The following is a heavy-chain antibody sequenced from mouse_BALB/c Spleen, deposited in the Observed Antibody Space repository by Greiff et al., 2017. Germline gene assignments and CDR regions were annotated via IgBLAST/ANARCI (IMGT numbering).Heavy chain of an antibody. J-gene: IGHJ1*01. CDR2: ISSGGSYT. CDR3: TREITTVVATRDWYFDV. D-gene: IGHD1-1*01. Sequence: EVQLVESGGGLVKPGGSLKLSCAASGFTFSSYTMSWVRQTPEKRLEWVATISSGGSYTYYPDSVKGRFTISRDNAKNTLYLQMSSLKSEDTAMYYCTREITTVVATRDWYFDVWGAGTTVTVSS. CDR1: GFTFSSYT. V-gene: IGHV5-6-4*01.